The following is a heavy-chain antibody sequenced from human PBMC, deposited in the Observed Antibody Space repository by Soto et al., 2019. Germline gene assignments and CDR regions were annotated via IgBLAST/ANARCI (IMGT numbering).Heavy chain of an antibody. Sequence: QITLKESGPTLVKPTQTLTLTCSFSGFSLSTTGVAVGWIRQPPGKALECLVLIYWDDDKRYSPSLKSRLTITRDTSNNQVVLTMTDMDPVDTATYYCALRVDYRGSWNTGYFDYWGQGTLVTVSS. CDR3: ALRVDYRGSWNTGYFDY. V-gene: IGHV2-5*02. CDR2: IYWDDDK. J-gene: IGHJ4*02. CDR1: GFSLSTTGVA. D-gene: IGHD2-15*01.